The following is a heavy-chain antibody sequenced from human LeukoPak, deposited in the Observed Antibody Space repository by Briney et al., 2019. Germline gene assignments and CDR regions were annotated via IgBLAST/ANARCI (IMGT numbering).Heavy chain of an antibody. V-gene: IGHV4-39*01. CDR3: ARHGHCSGSSCYFPPFDY. CDR2: IYYSGST. Sequence: SETLSLTCTVSGGSISSSSYYWGWIRQPPGKGLEWIGSIYYSGSTYYNPSLKSRVTISVDTSKNQFSLKLSSVTAADTAVYYCARHGHCSGSSCYFPPFDYWGQGTLVTVSS. CDR1: GGSISSSSYY. J-gene: IGHJ4*02. D-gene: IGHD2-15*01.